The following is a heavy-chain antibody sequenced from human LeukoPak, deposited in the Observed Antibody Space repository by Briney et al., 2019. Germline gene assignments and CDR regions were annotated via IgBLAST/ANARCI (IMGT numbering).Heavy chain of an antibody. J-gene: IGHJ4*02. V-gene: IGHV3-30*03. CDR2: ISYDGSNK. CDR1: GFTFSSYG. CDR3: AIPTGFSQEGYFDY. D-gene: IGHD3-10*01. Sequence: PGGSLRLSCAASGFTFSSYGMHWVRQAPGKGLEWVAVISYDGSNKYYADSVKGRFTISRDNSKNTLYLQMNSLRAEDTAVYYCAIPTGFSQEGYFDYWGQGTLVTVSP.